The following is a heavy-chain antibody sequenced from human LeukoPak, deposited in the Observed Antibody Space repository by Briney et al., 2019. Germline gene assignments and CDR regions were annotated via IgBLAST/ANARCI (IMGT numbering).Heavy chain of an antibody. V-gene: IGHV3-21*01. D-gene: IGHD3-9*01. CDR3: AREYYDILTGYSPHDY. Sequence: PGGSLRLSCAASGFTFSSYSMNWVRQAPGKGLEWVSSISSSSSYIYYADSVKGRFTISRDNAKNSLYLQMNSLRAEDTAVYYCAREYYDILTGYSPHDYWGQGTLVTVSS. CDR1: GFTFSSYS. J-gene: IGHJ4*02. CDR2: ISSSSSYI.